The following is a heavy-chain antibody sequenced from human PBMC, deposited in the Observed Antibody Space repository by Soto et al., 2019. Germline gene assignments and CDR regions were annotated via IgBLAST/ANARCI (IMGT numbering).Heavy chain of an antibody. CDR1: GCTFSSYA. CDR2: IIPIFGTA. V-gene: IGHV1-69*13. CDR3: ARWGDYYDSSGYYGDYFDY. Sequence: ASVKVSCKASGCTFSSYAISWVRQAPGQGLEWMGGIIPIFGTANYAQKFQGRVTITADESTSTAYMELSSLRSEDTAVYYCARWGDYYDSSGYYGDYFDYWGQGTLVTVSS. D-gene: IGHD3-22*01. J-gene: IGHJ4*02.